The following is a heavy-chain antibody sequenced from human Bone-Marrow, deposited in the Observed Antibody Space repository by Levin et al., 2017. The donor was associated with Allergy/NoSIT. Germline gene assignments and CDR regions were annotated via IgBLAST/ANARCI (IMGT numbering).Heavy chain of an antibody. Sequence: SQTLSLTCAVYGGSFRGYYWSWIRQPPGKGLEWIGEINHSGSTNYNPSLKSRVTISVDTSKNQFSLKLSSVTAADTAVYYCARERRYRYCSSTSCYAASYLSPAYYYYYMDVWGKGTTVTVSS. J-gene: IGHJ6*03. V-gene: IGHV4-34*01. CDR3: ARERRYRYCSSTSCYAASYLSPAYYYYYMDV. D-gene: IGHD2-2*01. CDR2: INHSGST. CDR1: GGSFRGYY.